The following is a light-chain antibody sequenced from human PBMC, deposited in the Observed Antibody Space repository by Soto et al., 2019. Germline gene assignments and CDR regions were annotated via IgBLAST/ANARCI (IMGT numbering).Light chain of an antibody. CDR3: QQYNNWQWT. Sequence: EIVMTQSPATLYVSPGERATLSCRASQSVSSNLAWYQQKPGQAPRLLIYGASTRATGIPARFSGSGSGTAFTLTISSLQSEDCAVYYCQQYNNWQWTFGQGTQVEIK. CDR2: GAS. J-gene: IGKJ1*01. V-gene: IGKV3-15*01. CDR1: QSVSSN.